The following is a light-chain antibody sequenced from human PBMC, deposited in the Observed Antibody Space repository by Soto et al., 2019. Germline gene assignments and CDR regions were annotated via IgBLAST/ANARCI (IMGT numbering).Light chain of an antibody. CDR1: QDIRNY. J-gene: IGKJ1*01. CDR2: AAS. Sequence: DIQMTQSPSSLSASLGDRVTIXXQASQDIRNYLNWYQQKPGKAPKLXIYAASSLQSGVPSRFSGSGSGTDFTLTISSLQPEDFATYYCQQSYSTLWTFGQGTKADIK. V-gene: IGKV1-39*01. CDR3: QQSYSTLWT.